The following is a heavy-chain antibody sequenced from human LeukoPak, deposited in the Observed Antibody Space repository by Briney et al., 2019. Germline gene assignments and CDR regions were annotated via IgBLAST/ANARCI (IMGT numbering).Heavy chain of an antibody. CDR1: GYSITSGYY. V-gene: IGHV4-38-2*02. D-gene: IGHD3-22*01. J-gene: IGHJ4*02. CDR2: IYHRGTT. Sequence: PSETLSLTCTLSGYSITSGYYWGWIRQPPGKGLEWIGTIYHRGTTYYNPSLKNRVTISFDKSKNQFSLNLTSVIAADTAVYYCAQYDSGGYYSTYWGQGTLVTVSS. CDR3: AQYDSGGYYSTY.